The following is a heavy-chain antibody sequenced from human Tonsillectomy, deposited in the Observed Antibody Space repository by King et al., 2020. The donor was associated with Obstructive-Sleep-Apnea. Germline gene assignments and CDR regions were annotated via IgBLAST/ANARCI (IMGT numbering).Heavy chain of an antibody. D-gene: IGHD2-2*01. J-gene: IGHJ4*02. Sequence: VQLVESGGGLVQPGGSLRLSCAASGFTFSSYWMSWVRQAPGKGLEWVANIKQDGSEKYYVDSVKGRLTISRDNAKNSLYLQMNSLRAEDTAVYYCARDPRIVVVPAASFDYWGQGTLVTVSS. CDR1: GFTFSSYW. CDR3: ARDPRIVVVPAASFDY. V-gene: IGHV3-7*01. CDR2: IKQDGSEK.